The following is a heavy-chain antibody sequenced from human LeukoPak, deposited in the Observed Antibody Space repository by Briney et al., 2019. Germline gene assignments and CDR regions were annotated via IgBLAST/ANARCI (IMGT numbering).Heavy chain of an antibody. CDR2: INPSGGST. CDR1: GYTFTSYY. CDR3: ARGRGPYDYYKV. V-gene: IGHV1-46*01. D-gene: IGHD2-21*02. J-gene: IGHJ4*02. Sequence: ASVKVSCKASGYTFTSYYMHSVRQAPGQGLEWMGIINPSGGSTTYAQKFQGRVTMTRDTSTSTVYMELSSLTSEDTAVYYCARGRGPYDYYKVWGQGTLVTVSS.